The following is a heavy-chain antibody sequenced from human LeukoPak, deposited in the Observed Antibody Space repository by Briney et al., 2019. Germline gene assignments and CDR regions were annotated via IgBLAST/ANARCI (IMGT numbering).Heavy chain of an antibody. V-gene: IGHV1-3*01. CDR1: GYTFTSYA. CDR2: INAGNGNT. Sequence: ASVKVSCKASGYTFTSYAMHWVRQAPGQRLEWMGWINAGNGNTKYSQKFQGRVTITRDTSASTAYMELSSLRSEDTAVYYRARVDGYCSGGSCYGPADYWGQGTLVTVSS. CDR3: ARVDGYCSGGSCYGPADY. D-gene: IGHD2-15*01. J-gene: IGHJ4*02.